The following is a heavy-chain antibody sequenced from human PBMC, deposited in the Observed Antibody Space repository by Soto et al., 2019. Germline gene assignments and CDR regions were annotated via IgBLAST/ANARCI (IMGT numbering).Heavy chain of an antibody. CDR1: GFTFSTYD. V-gene: IGHV3-74*01. J-gene: IGHJ6*03. CDR2: INGDGSST. Sequence: PGGSLRLSCAVSGFTFSTYDMSWVRQAPGKGLVWVSRINGDGSSTTHADSVRGRFTISRDNTKNTLYLQMNSLRAEDTAVYYCTRDAYYDFWSGYSAYYYYYMDVWGKGTTVTVSS. CDR3: TRDAYYDFWSGYSAYYYYYMDV. D-gene: IGHD3-3*01.